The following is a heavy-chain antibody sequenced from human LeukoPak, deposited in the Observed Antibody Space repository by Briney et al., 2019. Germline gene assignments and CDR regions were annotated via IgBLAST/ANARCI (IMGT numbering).Heavy chain of an antibody. V-gene: IGHV4-59*11. J-gene: IGHJ4*02. D-gene: IGHD3-10*01. Sequence: SETLSLTCTVSGASISGHYLTWLRQPPGKGLEWIGYISHIGSTNYNPSLKSRVTISVDTSKNQFSLKLTSVTAADTAMYYCTRDDFGSGRPFDYWGQGILVTVSS. CDR3: TRDDFGSGRPFDY. CDR1: GASISGHY. CDR2: ISHIGST.